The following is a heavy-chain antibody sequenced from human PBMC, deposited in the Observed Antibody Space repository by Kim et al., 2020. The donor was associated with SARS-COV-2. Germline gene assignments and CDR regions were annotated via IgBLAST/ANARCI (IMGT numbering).Heavy chain of an antibody. V-gene: IGHV1-18*01. Sequence: ASVKVSCKTSGYTFGSYGISWLRQAPGQGLEWMGWLSEYTGTTRFAQKFQGRVTMTTDASTTTAYLELRRLTSDDTAVYFCARDYSSTANHPRLFLYWGQGTLVTVSS. CDR2: LSEYTGTT. D-gene: IGHD2-2*01. J-gene: IGHJ4*02. CDR3: ARDYSSTANHPRLFLY. CDR1: GYTFGSYG.